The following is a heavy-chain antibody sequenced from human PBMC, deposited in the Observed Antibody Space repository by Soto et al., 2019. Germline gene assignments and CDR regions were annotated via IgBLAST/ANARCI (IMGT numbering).Heavy chain of an antibody. CDR1: GYTFTSYG. Sequence: ASVKVSCKASGYTFTSYGISWVRQPPGQGLEWMGWISAYNGNTNYAQKLQGRVTMTTDTSTSTAYIELRSLRSDDAAVYYCARISGEAARRSYYGMDVWGQGTTVTVSS. V-gene: IGHV1-18*04. CDR2: ISAYNGNT. J-gene: IGHJ6*02. CDR3: ARISGEAARRSYYGMDV. D-gene: IGHD6-6*01.